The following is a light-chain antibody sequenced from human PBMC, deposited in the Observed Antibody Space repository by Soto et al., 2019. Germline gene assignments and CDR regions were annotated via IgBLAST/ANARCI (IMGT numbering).Light chain of an antibody. CDR2: ENN. V-gene: IGLV1-40*01. CDR3: QSYDSSLSGYV. Sequence: QSVLTQPPSVSEAPGQRVTISCTGSSSNIGAGYEAHWYQQVPGTAPPLLIYENNHRPSGVPDRFSGSKSGTSASLAITGLQAEDEAEYYCQSYDSSLSGYVFGTGTKLTVL. CDR1: SSNIGAGYE. J-gene: IGLJ1*01.